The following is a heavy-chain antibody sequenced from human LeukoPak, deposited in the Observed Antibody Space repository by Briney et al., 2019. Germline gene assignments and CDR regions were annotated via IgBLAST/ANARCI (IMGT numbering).Heavy chain of an antibody. V-gene: IGHV4-39*01. Sequence: PETLSLTCTVSGGSISSSSYYWGWIRQPPGKGLEWIGSIYYSGSTYYNPSLKSRVTISVDTSKNQFSLKLSSVTAADTAVYYCARQRGYSYGFPYYFDYWGQGTLVTVSS. CDR2: IYYSGST. D-gene: IGHD5-18*01. CDR1: GGSISSSSYY. J-gene: IGHJ4*02. CDR3: ARQRGYSYGFPYYFDY.